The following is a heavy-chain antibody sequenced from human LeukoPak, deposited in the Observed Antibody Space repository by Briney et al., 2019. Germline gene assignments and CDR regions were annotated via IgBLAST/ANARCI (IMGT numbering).Heavy chain of an antibody. J-gene: IGHJ3*02. D-gene: IGHD4-17*01. CDR3: AKDPNGDYVGAFDT. V-gene: IGHV3-23*01. CDR2: IGITSEYI. Sequence: GGSLRLSCAASGFTLTAYDMSWVRQSPGKGLEWVSGIGITSEYIHYADSVKGRCTISRDKSKNTVYLEMSSLRAEDAAVYYCAKDPNGDYVGAFDTWGQGTMVIVSS. CDR1: GFTLTAYD.